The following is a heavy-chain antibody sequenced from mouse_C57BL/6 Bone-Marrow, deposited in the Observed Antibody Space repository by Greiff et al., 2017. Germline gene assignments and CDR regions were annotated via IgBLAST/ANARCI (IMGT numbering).Heavy chain of an antibody. Sequence: EVQLVESGGDLVKPGGSLKLSCAASGFTFSSYGMSWVRQTPDKRLEWVATISSGGSYTYYPDSVKGRFTISRDNAKNTLYLQRSSRKSEDTAMYYCARPLPPGTYFDYWGQCTVLTVSS. CDR1: GFTFSSYG. V-gene: IGHV5-6*01. CDR3: ARPLPPGTYFDY. CDR2: ISSGGSYT. D-gene: IGHD5-5*01. J-gene: IGHJ2*01.